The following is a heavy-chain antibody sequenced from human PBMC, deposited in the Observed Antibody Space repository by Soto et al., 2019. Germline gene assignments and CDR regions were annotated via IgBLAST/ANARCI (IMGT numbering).Heavy chain of an antibody. D-gene: IGHD2-15*01. Sequence: ASVKVSCKASGYTFTGYYMHWVRQAPGQGLEWMGWINPNSGGTNYAQKFQGWVTMTRDTSISTAYMELSRLRSDDTAVYYCARDGGGSTYYNYALVVWGQGTTVTVS. V-gene: IGHV1-2*04. CDR3: ARDGGGSTYYNYALVV. CDR2: INPNSGGT. J-gene: IGHJ6*02. CDR1: GYTFTGYY.